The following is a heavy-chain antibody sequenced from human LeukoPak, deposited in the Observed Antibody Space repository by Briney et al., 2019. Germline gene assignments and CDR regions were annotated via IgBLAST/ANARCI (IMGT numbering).Heavy chain of an antibody. J-gene: IGHJ3*02. V-gene: IGHV3-33*01. CDR1: GFTFSSYG. CDR2: IWYDGSNK. Sequence: AGGSLRLSFAASGFTFSSYGMHWVRQAPGKGLEWLAVIWYDGSNKYYADSVKGLFTISRDNSENTLYLQMNSMRDEDKAVYYCARGRGYPLDAFDIWGQGTMVTVSS. CDR3: ARGRGYPLDAFDI. D-gene: IGHD5-18*01.